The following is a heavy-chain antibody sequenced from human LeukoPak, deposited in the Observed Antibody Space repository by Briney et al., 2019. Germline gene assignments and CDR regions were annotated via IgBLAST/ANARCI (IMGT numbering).Heavy chain of an antibody. CDR2: ISYDGSNK. CDR1: GFTFSSYA. D-gene: IGHD3-10*01. J-gene: IGHJ4*02. V-gene: IGHV3-30-3*01. CDR3: ASLIYGSGSFDY. Sequence: GGSLRLSCAASGFTFSSYAMHWVRQAPGKGLEWVAVISYDGSNKYYADSVKGRFTISRDNSKNTLYLQMNSLRAEDTAVYYCASLIYGSGSFDYWGQGTLVAVSS.